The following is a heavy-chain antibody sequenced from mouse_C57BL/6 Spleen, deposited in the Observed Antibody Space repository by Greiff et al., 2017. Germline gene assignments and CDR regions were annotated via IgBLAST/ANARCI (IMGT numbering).Heavy chain of an antibody. Sequence: QVQLMESGAELARPGASVTLSCKASGYTFTSYGISWVKQRTGQGLEWIGEIYPRSGNTYYNEKFKGKATLTADKSYSTAYMELRSLTSEDSAVYFCARWDYGGFGFAMDYWGQGTSVTVSS. CDR3: ARWDYGGFGFAMDY. D-gene: IGHD2-4*01. CDR1: GYTFTSYG. CDR2: IYPRSGNT. J-gene: IGHJ4*01. V-gene: IGHV1-81*01.